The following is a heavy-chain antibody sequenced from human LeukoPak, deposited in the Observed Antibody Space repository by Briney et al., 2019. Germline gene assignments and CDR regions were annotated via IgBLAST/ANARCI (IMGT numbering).Heavy chain of an antibody. Sequence: SVKVSCKASGGTFSSYAISWVRQAPGQGLEWMGRFIPIFGTANYAQKFQGRVTITTDESTSTAYMELSSLRSEDTAVYYCAREEYYYGSGSYLSFYFDYWGQGTLVTVSS. D-gene: IGHD3-10*01. CDR2: FIPIFGTA. J-gene: IGHJ4*02. CDR1: GGTFSSYA. CDR3: AREEYYYGSGSYLSFYFDY. V-gene: IGHV1-69*05.